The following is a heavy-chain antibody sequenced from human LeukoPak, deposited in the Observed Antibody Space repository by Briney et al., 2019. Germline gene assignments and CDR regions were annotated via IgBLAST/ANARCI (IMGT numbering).Heavy chain of an antibody. CDR3: ARDGKRDYYDSSGFGY. J-gene: IGHJ4*02. V-gene: IGHV1-8*01. Sequence: ASVKVSCKASGYTFTSYDINWVRQATGQGLEWMGWMNPNSGNTGYAQKFQGRVTITADESTSTAYMELSSLRSEDTAVYYCARDGKRDYYDSSGFGYWGQGTLVTVSS. CDR2: MNPNSGNT. CDR1: GYTFTSYD. D-gene: IGHD3-22*01.